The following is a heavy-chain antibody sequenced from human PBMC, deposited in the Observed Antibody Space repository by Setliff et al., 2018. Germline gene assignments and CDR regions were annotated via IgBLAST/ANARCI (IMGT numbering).Heavy chain of an antibody. CDR3: ARARNKYGAFDY. D-gene: IGHD4-17*01. Sequence: GGSLRLSCAASGFTFSDYYMSWIRQAPGKGLEWLSYIVSSGSTTYYSDSVKGRFTISRDNAKNSLYLQMNSLRAEDTAVYYCARARNKYGAFDYWGQGTLVTVSS. CDR1: GFTFSDYY. J-gene: IGHJ4*02. V-gene: IGHV3-11*04. CDR2: IVSSGSTT.